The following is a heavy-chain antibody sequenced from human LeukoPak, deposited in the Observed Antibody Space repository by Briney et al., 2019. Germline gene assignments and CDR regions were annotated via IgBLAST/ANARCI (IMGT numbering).Heavy chain of an antibody. D-gene: IGHD3-3*01. Sequence: QPGGSLRLSCAASGFTLSSYGMHWVRQAPGKGLEWVAFIRYDGSNKYYADSVKGRFTISRDNSKNTLYLQMNSLRAEDTAVYYCAKEAQYDFWSGYLDYWGQGTLVTVSS. V-gene: IGHV3-30*02. CDR3: AKEAQYDFWSGYLDY. CDR1: GFTLSSYG. J-gene: IGHJ4*02. CDR2: IRYDGSNK.